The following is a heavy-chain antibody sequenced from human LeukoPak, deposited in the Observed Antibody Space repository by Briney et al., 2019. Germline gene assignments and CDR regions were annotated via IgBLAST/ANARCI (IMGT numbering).Heavy chain of an antibody. J-gene: IGHJ4*02. Sequence: GASVKVSCKASGYTFTGYYLHWVRQAPGQGLEWMGWINPNSGDTNYAQKFQGRVTMTRDTSISTAYMELRRLRSDDTAVYYWARGGGSAAGVFDYWGQGTLVSVSS. CDR2: INPNSGDT. CDR3: ARGGGSAAGVFDY. D-gene: IGHD6-13*01. V-gene: IGHV1-2*02. CDR1: GYTFTGYY.